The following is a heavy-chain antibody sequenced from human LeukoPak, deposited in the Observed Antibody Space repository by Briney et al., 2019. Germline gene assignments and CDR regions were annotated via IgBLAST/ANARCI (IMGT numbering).Heavy chain of an antibody. D-gene: IGHD2-8*01. Sequence: ASVKVSCKASGYTFTSYHMHWVRQAPGQGLEWMGKINLSGGSTTYAQKFQGRVTMTRDTSTSTVYMELSSLRSEDTAVYYCARDYVDDIPMIKDYWGQGTLVTVSS. CDR1: GYTFTSYH. CDR3: ARDYVDDIPMIKDY. V-gene: IGHV1-46*01. CDR2: INLSGGST. J-gene: IGHJ4*02.